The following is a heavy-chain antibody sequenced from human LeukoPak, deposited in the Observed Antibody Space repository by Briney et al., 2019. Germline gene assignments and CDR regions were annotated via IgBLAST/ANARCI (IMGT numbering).Heavy chain of an antibody. V-gene: IGHV5-51*01. CDR2: IYPGDSDT. J-gene: IGHJ6*03. CDR3: ARHAEGYYYYMDV. CDR1: GYSFTSYW. Sequence: GESLKISCKGSGYSFTSYWIGWVRQMPGKGLEWMGIIYPGDSDTRYSPSFQGQVTISADKSISTAYPQWSSLKASDTAMYYCARHAEGYYYYMDVWVKGTTVTVSS.